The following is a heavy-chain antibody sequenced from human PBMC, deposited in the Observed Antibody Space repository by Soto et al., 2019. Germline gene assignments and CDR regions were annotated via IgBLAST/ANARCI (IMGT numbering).Heavy chain of an antibody. J-gene: IGHJ6*02. CDR1: GYTFTTYA. Sequence: ASVKVSCKASGYTFTTYALHWVRQAPGQRPEWMGWINPASGHTKYSKKLQDRVTITRDTSASTGYKELSSLRSEDTAVYYCGRSVVGATGEILYNAMDVWGQGTTVPVSS. D-gene: IGHD1-26*01. CDR2: INPASGHT. V-gene: IGHV1-3*01. CDR3: GRSVVGATGEILYNAMDV.